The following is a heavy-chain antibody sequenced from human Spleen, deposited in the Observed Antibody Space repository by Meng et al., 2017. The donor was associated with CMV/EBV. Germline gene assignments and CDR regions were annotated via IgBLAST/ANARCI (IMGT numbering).Heavy chain of an antibody. D-gene: IGHD6-6*01. V-gene: IGHV3-7*01. Sequence: GESLKISCTASGFTFSSYAMNWVRQAPGKGLEWVANIKQDGSTKYYVDSVEGRFTISRDNAKNSLYVQMNSLRVDDTAVYYCARIGYSSSSTDYWGQGTLVTVSS. J-gene: IGHJ4*02. CDR3: ARIGYSSSSTDY. CDR1: GFTFSSYA. CDR2: IKQDGSTK.